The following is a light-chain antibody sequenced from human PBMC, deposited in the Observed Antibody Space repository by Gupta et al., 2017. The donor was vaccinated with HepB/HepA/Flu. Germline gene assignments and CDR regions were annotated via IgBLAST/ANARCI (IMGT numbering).Light chain of an antibody. CDR3: QQYYSTPLT. J-gene: IGKJ4*01. Sequence: DIVITQSPDSLCVSMGQRATINCKSSQSVLYSSNNKNYLAWYQQKPGQPPKLLIYWASTRESGVPDRFSGSGSGTDFTLTISSLQAEDVAVYYCQQYYSTPLTFGGGTKVEIK. V-gene: IGKV4-1*01. CDR2: WAS. CDR1: QSVLYSSNNKNY.